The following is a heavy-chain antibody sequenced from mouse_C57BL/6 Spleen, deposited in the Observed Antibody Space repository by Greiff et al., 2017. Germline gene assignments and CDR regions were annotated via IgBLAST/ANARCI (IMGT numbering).Heavy chain of an antibody. J-gene: IGHJ4*01. V-gene: IGHV1-15*01. CDR2: IDPETGGT. CDR1: GYTFTDYE. Sequence: VQLQESGAELVRPGASVTLSCKASGYTFTDYEMHWVKQTPVHGLEWIGAIDPETGGTAYNQKFKGKAILTADKSSSTAYMELRSLTSEDSAVYYCTRGAMDYWGQGTSVTVSS. CDR3: TRGAMDY.